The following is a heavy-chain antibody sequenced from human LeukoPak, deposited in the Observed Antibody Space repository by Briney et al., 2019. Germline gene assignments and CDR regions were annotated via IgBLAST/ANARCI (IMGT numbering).Heavy chain of an antibody. CDR2: ISGSGGST. Sequence: GGSLRLSCAASGFTFSSYAMSWVRQAPGKGLEWVSAISGSGGSTYYADSVKGRFTISRDNAKNSLYLQMNSLRAEDMALYYCAKATTTVTTGGAFDIWGQGTMVTVSS. V-gene: IGHV3-23*01. J-gene: IGHJ3*02. CDR3: AKATTTVTTGGAFDI. D-gene: IGHD4-17*01. CDR1: GFTFSSYA.